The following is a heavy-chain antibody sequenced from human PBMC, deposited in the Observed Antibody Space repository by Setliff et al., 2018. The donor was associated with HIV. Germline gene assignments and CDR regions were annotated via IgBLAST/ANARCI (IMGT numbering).Heavy chain of an antibody. J-gene: IGHJ6*03. CDR1: GYTLTELS. CDR2: FDPEDGET. CDR3: AKTTPSSIRSPYYYYMDV. Sequence: ASVKVSCKISGYTLTELSIHWVRQAPGKGLEWMANFDPEDGETFYAQNFQGRVVIATDESTTTAYMELSSLRSDDTAVYYCAKTTPSSIRSPYYYYMDVWGKGTTVTVSS. D-gene: IGHD6-13*01. V-gene: IGHV1-24*01.